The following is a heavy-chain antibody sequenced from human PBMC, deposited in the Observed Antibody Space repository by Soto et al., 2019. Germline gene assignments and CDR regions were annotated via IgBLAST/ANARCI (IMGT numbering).Heavy chain of an antibody. Sequence: GRTLRLAGAASEGSLTSYGIHRVRQAPGKGLEWVAVISYDGSNKYYADSVKGRFTISRDNSKNTLYLQMNSLRAEDTAVYYCAIYSSGWYSLDCWG. CDR2: ISYDGSNK. CDR3: AIYSSGWYSLDC. D-gene: IGHD6-19*01. V-gene: IGHV3-30*03. CDR1: EGSLTSYG. J-gene: IGHJ4*01.